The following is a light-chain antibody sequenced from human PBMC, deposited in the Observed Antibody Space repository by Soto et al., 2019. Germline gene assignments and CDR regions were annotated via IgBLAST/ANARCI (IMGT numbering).Light chain of an antibody. J-gene: IGKJ4*01. Sequence: IQLTQSPSSLSASVGDRVTITCRASEAIRSALGWYQQKPGKVPKLLIYTSSTLQSGVPSRFSGSGSGTDFTLTISSLQPEDVATYYCQKHDNAPLTFGGGTKVDIK. CDR2: TSS. CDR1: EAIRSA. CDR3: QKHDNAPLT. V-gene: IGKV1-27*01.